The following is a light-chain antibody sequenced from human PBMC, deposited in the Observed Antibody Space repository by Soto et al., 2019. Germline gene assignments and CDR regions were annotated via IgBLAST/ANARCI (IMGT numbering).Light chain of an antibody. CDR2: GAF. V-gene: IGKV3-15*01. J-gene: IGKJ1*01. CDR1: QSVRSN. CDR3: QQYNDWPQT. Sequence: EIVMTQSPGTLSLSPGERATLSCRASQSVRSNLAWYQQTPGQAPRLLIYGAFTRATGIPARFSGSGSGTEFTLAISSLQSEDFAVYYCQQYNDWPQTFGLGTKVEIK.